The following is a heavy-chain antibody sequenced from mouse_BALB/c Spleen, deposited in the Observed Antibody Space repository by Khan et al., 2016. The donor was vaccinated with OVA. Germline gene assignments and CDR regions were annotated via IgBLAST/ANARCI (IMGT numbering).Heavy chain of an antibody. CDR1: GFSLTTYG. CDR3: ARNSYMYDFTY. D-gene: IGHD2-14*01. V-gene: IGHV2-4-1*01. Sequence: VQLKESGPGLVQPSQSLSITCTVSGFSLTTYGVHWFRQSPGKGLEWLGLIWSGGNTDYNAAFISRLSISKDNSKSQVFFKMNSLQADDTAIYYCARNSYMYDFTYWGQGTLVTVSA. CDR2: IWSGGNT. J-gene: IGHJ3*01.